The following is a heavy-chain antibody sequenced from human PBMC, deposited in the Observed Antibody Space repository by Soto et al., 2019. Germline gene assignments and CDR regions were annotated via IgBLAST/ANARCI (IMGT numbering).Heavy chain of an antibody. D-gene: IGHD3-10*01. CDR2: ISGSGGST. CDR3: AKEMYYYGSGSPHDY. V-gene: IGHV3-23*01. J-gene: IGHJ4*02. Sequence: PGGSLRLSCAASGFTFSSYAMSWVRQAPGKGLEWVSAISGSGGSTCYADSVKGRFTISRDNSKNTLYLQMNSLRAEDTAVYYCAKEMYYYGSGSPHDYWGQGTLVTVSS. CDR1: GFTFSSYA.